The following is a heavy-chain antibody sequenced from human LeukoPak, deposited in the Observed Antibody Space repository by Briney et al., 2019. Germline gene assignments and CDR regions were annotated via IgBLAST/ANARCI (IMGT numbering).Heavy chain of an antibody. Sequence: GGSLRLSCAASGFTFSSYAMNWVRQAPGKGLEWVSTISGSGDSTYYADSVKGRFTISRDNSKNTLYLQMNSLTVEDTAIYYCAKDGFTDYGDYGSHTDYWGQGTLVTVSS. V-gene: IGHV3-23*01. CDR2: ISGSGDST. D-gene: IGHD4-17*01. CDR1: GFTFSSYA. CDR3: AKDGFTDYGDYGSHTDY. J-gene: IGHJ4*02.